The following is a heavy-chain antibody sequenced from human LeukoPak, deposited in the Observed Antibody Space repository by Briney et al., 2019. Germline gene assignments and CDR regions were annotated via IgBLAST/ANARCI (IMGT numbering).Heavy chain of an antibody. D-gene: IGHD2-21*01. J-gene: IGHJ4*02. Sequence: SETLSLTCAVYGGSFSGYYWSWIRQPPGKGLEWIGEINHSGSTNYNPSLKSRVTISVDTSKNQFSLKLSSVTAADTAVYYCARGLEEGDDRGYWGQGTLVTVSS. CDR1: GGSFSGYY. V-gene: IGHV4-34*01. CDR3: ARGLEEGDDRGY. CDR2: INHSGST.